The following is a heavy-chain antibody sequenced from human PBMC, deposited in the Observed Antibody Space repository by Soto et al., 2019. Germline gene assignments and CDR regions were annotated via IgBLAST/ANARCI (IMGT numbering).Heavy chain of an antibody. V-gene: IGHV4-39*01. D-gene: IGHD3-10*01. Sequence: QLQLQESAPGLVKPSETLSLTCTVSGGSISSSSYYWGWIRQPPGKGLEWIGSIYYSGSTYYNPSLKSRVTISVDTSKNRFSLKLNSVTAADTAVYYCARQVQGLRSSGFDYWGQGTMVTVSS. J-gene: IGHJ4*02. CDR2: IYYSGST. CDR1: GGSISSSSYY. CDR3: ARQVQGLRSSGFDY.